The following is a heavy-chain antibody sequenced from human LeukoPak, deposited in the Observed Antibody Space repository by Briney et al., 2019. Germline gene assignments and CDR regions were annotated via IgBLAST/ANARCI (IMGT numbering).Heavy chain of an antibody. CDR3: GAAYSGSSPFDY. J-gene: IGHJ4*02. V-gene: IGHV3-21*01. D-gene: IGHD1-26*01. CDR2: ISSSRYHI. Sequence: GRSLRLSRTASRFTFSTYTMNWVSQAPGKGLEWVSYISSSRYHIYYADSVKGRFTISRDNAKNSLFLQMNSLRAEDTAVYYCGAAYSGSSPFDYWGQGTLVTVSS. CDR1: RFTFSTYT.